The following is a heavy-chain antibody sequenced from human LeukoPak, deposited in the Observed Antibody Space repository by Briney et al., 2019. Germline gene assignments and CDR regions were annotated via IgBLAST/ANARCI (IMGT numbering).Heavy chain of an antibody. CDR2: ISYDGSNK. J-gene: IGHJ4*02. CDR3: AKDRGSGWYYFDY. V-gene: IGHV3-30*18. D-gene: IGHD6-19*01. Sequence: GSLRLSCAASGFTFSSYGMHWVRQAPGKGLEWVAAISYDGSNKYCADSVKGRFTISRDNSKNTLYLQMNSLRAEDTAVYYCAKDRGSGWYYFDYWGQGTLVTVSS. CDR1: GFTFSSYG.